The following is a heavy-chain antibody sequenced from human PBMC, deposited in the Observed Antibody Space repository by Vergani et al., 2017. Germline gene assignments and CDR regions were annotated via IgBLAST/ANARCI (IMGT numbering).Heavy chain of an antibody. J-gene: IGHJ6*03. V-gene: IGHV3-23*01. Sequence: EVQLLESGGGLVQPGGSLRLSCAASGFTFSSYAMSWVRQAPGKGLEWVSAISGSGGSTYYADSVQGRFPISRDNSKNTLYLQMNSLRAEDTAVYYCAKDAYTLVAQGTRRYYYYYMDVWGKGTTVTVSS. D-gene: IGHD4-11*01. CDR2: ISGSGGST. CDR1: GFTFSSYA. CDR3: AKDAYTLVAQGTRRYYYYYMDV.